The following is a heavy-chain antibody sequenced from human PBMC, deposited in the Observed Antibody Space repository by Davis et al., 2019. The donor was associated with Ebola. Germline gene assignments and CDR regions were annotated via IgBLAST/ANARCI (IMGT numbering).Heavy chain of an antibody. V-gene: IGHV4-34*01. J-gene: IGHJ4*02. CDR2: INHSGST. CDR3: AREAPYSSRVDY. CDR1: GGSFSGYY. Sequence: PSETLSLTCAVYGGSFSGYYWSWIRQPPGKGLEWIGEINHSGSTNYNPSLKSRVTISVDTSKNQFSLKLSSVTAADTAVYYCAREAPYSSRVDYWGQGTLVTVSS. D-gene: IGHD6-13*01.